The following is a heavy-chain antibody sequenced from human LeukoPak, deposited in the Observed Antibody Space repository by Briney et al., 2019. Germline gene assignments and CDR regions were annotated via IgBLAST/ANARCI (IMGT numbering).Heavy chain of an antibody. J-gene: IGHJ4*02. CDR2: ISGSGGTT. V-gene: IGHV3-23*01. CDR1: GFTFSSYA. D-gene: IGHD1-1*01. Sequence: GGSLRLSCADSGFTFSSYAMSWVRQAPGKGLEWVAVISGSGGTTYYADSVKGRFTISRDNSKNTVDLQMESLRAEDTAVYYCAKDLHNWNSVGVQWRQGTLVTVSS. CDR3: AKDLHNWNSVGVQ.